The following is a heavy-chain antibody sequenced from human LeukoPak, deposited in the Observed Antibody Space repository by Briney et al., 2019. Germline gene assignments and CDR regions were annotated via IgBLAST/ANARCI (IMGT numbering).Heavy chain of an antibody. D-gene: IGHD3-22*01. Sequence: GSLRLSCAASGFTVSSNYMSWVRQPPGKGLEWIGEINHSGSTNYNPSLKSRVTISVDTSKNQFSLKLSSVTAADTAVYYCARGRYYYDSSGYSIGKAYYFDYWGQGTLVTVSS. CDR2: INHSGST. CDR3: ARGRYYYDSSGYSIGKAYYFDY. CDR1: GFTVSSNY. J-gene: IGHJ4*02. V-gene: IGHV4-34*01.